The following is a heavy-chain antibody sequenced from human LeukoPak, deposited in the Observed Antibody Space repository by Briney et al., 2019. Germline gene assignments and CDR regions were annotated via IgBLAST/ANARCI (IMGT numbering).Heavy chain of an antibody. CDR3: ARDRRSWYCSSTSCYLYDY. D-gene: IGHD2-2*01. CDR1: GYTFTIYG. Sequence: ASVKVSCKASGYTFTIYGISWVRQAPGQGGEWMGWISAYNGNTNYAQKPQGRVTMTTETSTTTAYMELRSLRSDDTAVYYCARDRRSWYCSSTSCYLYDYWGQGTLVTVSS. J-gene: IGHJ4*02. CDR2: ISAYNGNT. V-gene: IGHV1-18*01.